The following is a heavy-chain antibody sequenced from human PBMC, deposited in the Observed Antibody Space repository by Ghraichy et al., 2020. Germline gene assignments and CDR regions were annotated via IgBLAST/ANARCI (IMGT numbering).Heavy chain of an antibody. J-gene: IGHJ4*02. CDR1: GFTFSSYS. CDR2: ISSSSSYI. D-gene: IGHD6-19*01. V-gene: IGHV3-21*01. CDR3: ARDRKSIAVAALDY. Sequence: GGSLRLSCAASGFTFSSYSMNWVRQAPGKGLEWVSSISSSSSYIYYADSVKGRFTISRDNAKNSLYLQMNSLRAEDTAVYYCARDRKSIAVAALDYWGQGTLVTVSS.